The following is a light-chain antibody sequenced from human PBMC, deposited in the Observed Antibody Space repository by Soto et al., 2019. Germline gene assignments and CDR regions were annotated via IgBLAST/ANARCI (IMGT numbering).Light chain of an antibody. Sequence: DIQMTQSPSSLSASVGDRVTITCRASQSIGSYLNWYQHKTGKAPKLLIHAATTLQSGVPSRFSGSESGTDFTLTISNLQPGDFATYYCQQSYTAPHFGQGTKLEIK. CDR2: AAT. V-gene: IGKV1-39*01. J-gene: IGKJ2*01. CDR1: QSIGSY. CDR3: QQSYTAPH.